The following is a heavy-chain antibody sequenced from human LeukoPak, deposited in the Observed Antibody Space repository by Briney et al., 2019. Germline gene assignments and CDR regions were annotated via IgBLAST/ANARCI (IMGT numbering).Heavy chain of an antibody. D-gene: IGHD6-13*01. V-gene: IGHV3-48*04. CDR1: GFTFSAYN. CDR3: ARVYSSSWYPGYPYMDL. Sequence: PGGSLRLSCEGSGFTFSAYNMNWVRQAPGKGLESISYISSSSATIFYADSVKGRFTISRDNTKKSLYLQMSGLRAEDTAVYYCARVYSSSWYPGYPYMDLWGKGTTVTVSS. CDR2: ISSSSATI. J-gene: IGHJ6*03.